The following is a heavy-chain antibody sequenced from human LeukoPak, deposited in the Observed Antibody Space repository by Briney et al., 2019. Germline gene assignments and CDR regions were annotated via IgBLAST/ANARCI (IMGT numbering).Heavy chain of an antibody. J-gene: IGHJ6*03. D-gene: IGHD3-10*01. CDR1: GYTFTGYY. V-gene: IGHV1-2*02. Sequence: GASVKVSCKASGYTFTGYYIHWVRQAPGQGLEWIGWINLNSGGTNRAQRFQGRVTMTRDTSICTAYMELSRLKSDDTAIYYCARAHQLYYGSVSYYIGYYYYYMDICGRGATVTVSS. CDR3: ARAHQLYYGSVSYYIGYYYYYMDI. CDR2: INLNSGGT.